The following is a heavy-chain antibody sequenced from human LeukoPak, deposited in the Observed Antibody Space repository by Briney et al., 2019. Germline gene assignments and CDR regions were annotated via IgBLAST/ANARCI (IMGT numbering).Heavy chain of an antibody. J-gene: IGHJ4*02. CDR1: GYTFTGYY. CDR2: TNPNSGGT. Sequence: ASVKVSCKASGYTFTGYYIHWVRQAPGQGLEWMGWTNPNSGGTKYAQKFQGRVTMTRDTSISTAYMELSSLRSADTAVYYCVREGRDSSGWYVGYWGQGTLVTVSS. V-gene: IGHV1-2*02. D-gene: IGHD6-19*01. CDR3: VREGRDSSGWYVGY.